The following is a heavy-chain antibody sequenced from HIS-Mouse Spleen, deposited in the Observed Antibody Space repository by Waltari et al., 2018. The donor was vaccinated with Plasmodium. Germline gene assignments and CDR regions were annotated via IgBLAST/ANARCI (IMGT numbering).Heavy chain of an antibody. CDR3: ARVGRRIWGADEI. D-gene: IGHD3-16*01. Sequence: QVQLQASGPGLVKPSETLSLTCTVSGGSISSYYWSWIRQHPGKGLEWIVYISDSGGNNHKPARKSRGTISVDTSKNQFSLKLSSVTAADTAVYYCARVGRRIWGADEIWGQGTMVTVSS. CDR2: ISDSGGN. J-gene: IGHJ3*02. V-gene: IGHV4-59*01. CDR1: GGSISSYY.